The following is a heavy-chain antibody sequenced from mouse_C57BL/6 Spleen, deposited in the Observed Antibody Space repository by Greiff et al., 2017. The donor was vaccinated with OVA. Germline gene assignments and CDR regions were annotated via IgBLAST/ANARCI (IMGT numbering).Heavy chain of an antibody. Sequence: QVQLQQSGAELVKPGASVKISCKASGYAFTSYWMNWVKQRPGKGLEWIGQIYPGDGDTNYNGKFKGKATLTADKSSSTAYMQLSSLTSEDSAVSFGDRRVSENEAMDYWGQGTSVTVSS. CDR3: DRRVSENEAMDY. CDR1: GYAFTSYW. D-gene: IGHD2-2*01. V-gene: IGHV1-80*01. J-gene: IGHJ4*01. CDR2: IYPGDGDT.